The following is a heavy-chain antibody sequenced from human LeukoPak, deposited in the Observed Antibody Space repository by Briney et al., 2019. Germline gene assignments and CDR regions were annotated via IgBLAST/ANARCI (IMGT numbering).Heavy chain of an antibody. D-gene: IGHD1-26*01. CDR3: AVPQWELLN. V-gene: IGHV3-23*01. CDR2: ISGSGGDT. CDR1: EFTFSSYA. Sequence: GGSLRLSCAASEFTFSSYAMSWVRQAPGKGLEWVSAISGSGGDTYYADSVKGRFTISRDNSKNTLYLQMNSLRAEDTAVYSCAVPQWELLNWGQGTLVTVSS. J-gene: IGHJ4*02.